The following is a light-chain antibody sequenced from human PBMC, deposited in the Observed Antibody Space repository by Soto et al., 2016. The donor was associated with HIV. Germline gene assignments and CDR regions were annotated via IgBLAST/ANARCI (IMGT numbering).Light chain of an antibody. CDR2: KDS. V-gene: IGLV3-25*03. CDR3: QSADSSGTYVV. J-gene: IGLJ2*01. CDR1: TLPKQY. Sequence: SYELTQPPSVSVSPGQTARITCSGDTLPKQYAYWYQQKPGQAPVLVIYKDSERPSGIPERLSGSSSGTTVTLTISGVQAEDEADYYCQSADSSGTYVVFGGGTKL.